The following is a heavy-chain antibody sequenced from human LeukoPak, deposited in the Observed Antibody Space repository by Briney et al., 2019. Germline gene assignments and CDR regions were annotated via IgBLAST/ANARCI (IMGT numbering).Heavy chain of an antibody. J-gene: IGHJ4*02. CDR2: IKSKSAGETT. CDR3: TTLWYYYNNTDY. CDR1: GLPFGNAG. D-gene: IGHD3-22*01. Sequence: RTGGSLRFPCAAPGLPFGNAGMNWVRQAPGKGLEWVGLIKSKSAGETTDYAAPVRGRVTISRDDSKNTLYLQMNSLKTEDTGIYYCTTLWYYYNNTDYWGQGTLVTVSS. V-gene: IGHV3-15*01.